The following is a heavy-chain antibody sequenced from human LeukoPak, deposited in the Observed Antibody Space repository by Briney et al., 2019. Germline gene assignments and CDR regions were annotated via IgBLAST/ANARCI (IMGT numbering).Heavy chain of an antibody. CDR2: ISYDGSNK. Sequence: PGGSLRLSCAASGFTFSSYAMHWVRQAPGKGLEWVAVISYDGSNKYYADSVKGRFTISRDNSKNTLYLQMNSLRAGDTAVYYCARGGIFGGYYMDVWGKGTTVTVSS. J-gene: IGHJ6*03. CDR1: GFTFSSYA. D-gene: IGHD2-15*01. V-gene: IGHV3-30*01. CDR3: ARGGIFGGYYMDV.